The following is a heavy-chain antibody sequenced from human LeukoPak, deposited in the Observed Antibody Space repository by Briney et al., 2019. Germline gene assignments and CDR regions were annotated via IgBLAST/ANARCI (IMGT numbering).Heavy chain of an antibody. D-gene: IGHD6-19*01. Sequence: SETLSLTCTVSGGSISSYYWSWIRQPPGKGLEWIGYIYYSGSTNYNPSLKSRVTISVDTSKNQFSLKLSSVTAADTAVYYCARSAQYSSGWYFVGEYFRHWGQGTLVTVSS. CDR2: IYYSGST. CDR1: GGSISSYY. V-gene: IGHV4-59*01. CDR3: ARSAQYSSGWYFVGEYFRH. J-gene: IGHJ1*01.